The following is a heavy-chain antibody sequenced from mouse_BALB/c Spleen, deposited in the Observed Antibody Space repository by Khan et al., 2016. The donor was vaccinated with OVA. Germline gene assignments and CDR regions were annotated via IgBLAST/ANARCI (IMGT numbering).Heavy chain of an antibody. CDR2: ITNSGST. CDR3: ASELRRYYAMDY. J-gene: IGHJ4*01. Sequence: EVQLQESGPGLVKPSQSLSLTCTVTGYSITRDYVWNWIRQFPGNKLEWMGYITNSGSTNYNSSIKSRISITRDTSKNQFFLQLNTVTTEDTATYYCASELRRYYAMDYWGQGTSVTVSS. CDR1: GYSITRDYV. V-gene: IGHV3-2*02.